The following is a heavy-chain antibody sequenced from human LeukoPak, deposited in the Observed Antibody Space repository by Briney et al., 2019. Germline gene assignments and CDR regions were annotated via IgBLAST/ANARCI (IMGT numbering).Heavy chain of an antibody. D-gene: IGHD2-2*01. CDR2: IRAYNGNT. CDR1: GYTFTSYG. CDR3: ARTGYCSSTSCFPYYYYGMDV. Sequence: GAPVKVSCKASGYTFTSYGISWVRQAPGQGLEWMGWIRAYNGNTNYAQKLQGRVTMTTDTSTSTAYMELRSLRSDDTAVYYCARTGYCSSTSCFPYYYYGMDVWGQGTTVTVSS. V-gene: IGHV1-18*01. J-gene: IGHJ6*02.